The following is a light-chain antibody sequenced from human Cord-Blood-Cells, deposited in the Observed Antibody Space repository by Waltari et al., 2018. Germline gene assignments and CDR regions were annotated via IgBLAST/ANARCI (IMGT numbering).Light chain of an antibody. Sequence: DIQMTQSPSSLSASVGDRVTIPCRASQSISSSLNWYQQKPGKAPTLLIYAASSMQSGVPSRFSGSGSGTDFTLTISSLQPEDVATYYCQQSYSTPPITFGQGTRLEIK. V-gene: IGKV1-39*01. J-gene: IGKJ5*01. CDR3: QQSYSTPPIT. CDR2: AAS. CDR1: QSISSS.